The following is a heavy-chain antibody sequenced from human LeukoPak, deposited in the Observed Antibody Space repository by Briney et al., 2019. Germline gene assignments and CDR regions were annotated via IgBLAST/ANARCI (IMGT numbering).Heavy chain of an antibody. V-gene: IGHV3-11*01. Sequence: PGGSLRLSCAASGFTFSDYYMSWIRQAPGKGLEWVSYICSSGSTIYYAASVRGGLTIYRDNAKNSLYLQMNSLRAEDTAVYYCARCGFLAVTESYGMDVWGQGTTVTVSS. D-gene: IGHD2-21*02. CDR1: GFTFSDYY. CDR2: ICSSGSTI. CDR3: ARCGFLAVTESYGMDV. J-gene: IGHJ6*02.